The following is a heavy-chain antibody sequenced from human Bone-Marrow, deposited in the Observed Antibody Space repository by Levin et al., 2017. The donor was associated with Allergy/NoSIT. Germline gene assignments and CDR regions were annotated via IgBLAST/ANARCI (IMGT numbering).Heavy chain of an antibody. CDR3: ARVEGSGCPLCYFDY. J-gene: IGHJ4*02. V-gene: IGHV3-30-3*01. CDR2: ISSDGNTK. D-gene: IGHD6-19*01. CDR1: GFIFSTYT. Sequence: PGGSLRLSCAASGFIFSTYTMHWVRQAPGKGLEWVAVISSDGNTKFYADSVKGRLTVSRDNSKNTLFLQMDSLRPEDTALYYCARVEGSGCPLCYFDYWGQGTLVTVSS.